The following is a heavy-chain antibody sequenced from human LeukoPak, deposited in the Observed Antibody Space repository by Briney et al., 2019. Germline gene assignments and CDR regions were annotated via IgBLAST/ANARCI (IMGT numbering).Heavy chain of an antibody. J-gene: IGHJ4*02. CDR2: IYHSGST. Sequence: PSQTLSLTCAVSGGSISSGGYSWSWLRQPPGKGVEWIGYIYHSGSTYYNPSLKSRVTISVDSSKNQFSLKLSSVTAADTAVYYCARSIRLANFDYWGQGTLVTVSS. D-gene: IGHD3-3*02. CDR3: ARSIRLANFDY. CDR1: GGSISSGGYS. V-gene: IGHV4-30-2*01.